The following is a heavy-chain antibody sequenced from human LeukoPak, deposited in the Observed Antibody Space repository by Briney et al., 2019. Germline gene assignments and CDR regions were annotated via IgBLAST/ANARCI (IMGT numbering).Heavy chain of an antibody. V-gene: IGHV3-30*18. CDR2: ISPDGNLE. CDR1: GFTFNIFG. J-gene: IGHJ4*02. Sequence: GRSLRLSCAASGFTFNIFGIHWVRQAPGKGLEGVAAISPDGNLEYYTESVKGRFTVSRDNSNNMIYLQMNSLRGADSAVYYCAKINNYDDYWGQGTLVTVSS. D-gene: IGHD3-22*01. CDR3: AKINNYDDY.